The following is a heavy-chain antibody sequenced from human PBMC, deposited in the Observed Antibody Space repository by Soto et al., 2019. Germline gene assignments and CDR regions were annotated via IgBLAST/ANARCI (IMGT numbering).Heavy chain of an antibody. Sequence: EVQLVESGGGLVQPGGSLRLSCAASGFTFSSYSMNWVRQAPGKGLEWVSYISSSSSTIYYADSVKGRFTISRDNAKNSLYLQMNSLRAEDTAVYYCAREGSYRYSGYSWFDPWGQGTLVTVSS. CDR2: ISSSSSTI. J-gene: IGHJ5*02. CDR3: AREGSYRYSGYSWFDP. CDR1: GFTFSSYS. D-gene: IGHD5-12*01. V-gene: IGHV3-48*01.